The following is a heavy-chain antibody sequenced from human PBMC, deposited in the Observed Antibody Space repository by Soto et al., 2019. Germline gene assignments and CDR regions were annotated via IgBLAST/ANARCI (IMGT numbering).Heavy chain of an antibody. CDR2: IYSGGST. Sequence: EVQLVESGGGLVQPGGSLRLSCAASGFTVSSNYMSWVRQAPGKGLEWVSVIYSGGSTYYADSVKGRFTISRDNSKNTLYLQMNSLRAEDTAVYYCARARKGFGELLTHPHYMDVWGKGTTVTVSS. V-gene: IGHV3-66*01. D-gene: IGHD3-10*01. J-gene: IGHJ6*03. CDR3: ARARKGFGELLTHPHYMDV. CDR1: GFTVSSNY.